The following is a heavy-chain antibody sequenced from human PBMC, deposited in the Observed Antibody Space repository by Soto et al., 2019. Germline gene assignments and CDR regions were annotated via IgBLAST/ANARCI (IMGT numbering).Heavy chain of an antibody. CDR3: SREGPAPYYYYGMDV. Sequence: QVQLVQSGGEVKKPGASVKVSCKTSGYSFTTYGISWVRQAPGQGLEWMGWISAYNGNTNYAQKIQVRVTMTTYTSTSTAYMELRSLRSDDTAVYYCSREGPAPYYYYGMDVWVQGSTVTVSS. J-gene: IGHJ6*02. V-gene: IGHV1-18*01. CDR1: GYSFTTYG. CDR2: ISAYNGNT.